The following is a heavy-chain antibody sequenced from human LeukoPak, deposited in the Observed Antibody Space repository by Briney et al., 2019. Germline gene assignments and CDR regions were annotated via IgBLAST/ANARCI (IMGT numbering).Heavy chain of an antibody. CDR2: IYHSGST. CDR3: ARFSWSDAFDI. CDR1: GGSISSSSYY. D-gene: IGHD6-13*01. V-gene: IGHV4-39*07. Sequence: SETLSLTCTVSGGSISSSSYYWGWIRQPPGKGLEWIGSIYHSGSTYYNPSLKSRVTIPVDTSKNQFSLNLSSVTAADTAVYYCARFSWSDAFDIWGQGTMVTVSS. J-gene: IGHJ3*02.